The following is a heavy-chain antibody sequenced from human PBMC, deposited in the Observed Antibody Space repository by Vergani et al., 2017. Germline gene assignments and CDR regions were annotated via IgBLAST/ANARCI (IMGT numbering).Heavy chain of an antibody. CDR3: ARASDAAAGIRY. Sequence: QVQLVQSGAEVKKPGSSVKVSCKASGGTFSSYTISWVRQAPGQGLEWMGRIIPILGIANYAQKFQGRVTITADKSTSTAYMELSSLGSEDTAVYYCARASDAAAGIRYWGQGTLVTVSS. V-gene: IGHV1-69*02. J-gene: IGHJ4*02. CDR1: GGTFSSYT. D-gene: IGHD6-13*01. CDR2: IIPILGIA.